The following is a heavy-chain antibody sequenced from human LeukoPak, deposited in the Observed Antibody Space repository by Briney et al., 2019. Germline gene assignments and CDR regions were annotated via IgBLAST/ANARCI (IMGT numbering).Heavy chain of an antibody. CDR3: ARDLSNWNQDYYYYMDV. V-gene: IGHV1-2*02. CDR1: GYTFTGYY. Sequence: ASVKVSCKASGYTFTGYYMHWVRQAPGQGLEWMGWINPNSGGTNYAQKFQGRVTMTRGTSISTAYMELSRLRSDDTAVYYCARDLSNWNQDYYYYMDVWGKGTTVTVSS. J-gene: IGHJ6*03. CDR2: INPNSGGT. D-gene: IGHD1-20*01.